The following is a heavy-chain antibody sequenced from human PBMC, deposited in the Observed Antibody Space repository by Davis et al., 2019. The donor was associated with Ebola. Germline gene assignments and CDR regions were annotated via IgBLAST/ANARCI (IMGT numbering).Heavy chain of an antibody. J-gene: IGHJ6*02. V-gene: IGHV3-23*01. CDR3: ARERGSYLYYYYGMDV. D-gene: IGHD1-26*01. CDR2: ITGDGSST. Sequence: GESLKISCAASGFTFSNYAMSWVRQAPGKGLEWVSIITGDGSSTMYADSVKGRFTISRDNSKNTLYLQMNSLRAEDTAVYYCARERGSYLYYYYGMDVWGQGTTVTVSS. CDR1: GFTFSNYA.